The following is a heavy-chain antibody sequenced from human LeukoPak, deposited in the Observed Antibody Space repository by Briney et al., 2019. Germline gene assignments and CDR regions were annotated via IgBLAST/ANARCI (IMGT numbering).Heavy chain of an antibody. V-gene: IGHV3-23*01. Sequence: PGGSLRLSCAASGFTFSSYAMSWVRQAPGKGLEWVSAIRGSGGSTYYADSLKGRFTISRDNSKNTLYLQMNSLRAEDTAVYYCAKGGLTSSWYGDAFDIWGQGTMVTVSS. D-gene: IGHD6-13*01. CDR1: GFTFSSYA. CDR3: AKGGLTSSWYGDAFDI. J-gene: IGHJ3*02. CDR2: IRGSGGST.